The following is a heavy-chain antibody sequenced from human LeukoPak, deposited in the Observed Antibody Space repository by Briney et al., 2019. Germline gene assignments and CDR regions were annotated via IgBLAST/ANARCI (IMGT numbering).Heavy chain of an antibody. D-gene: IGHD3-22*01. Sequence: GGSLRLSCAASGFTFRSYAMSWVRQAPGKGLEWVSVISGSGGSTYNADSVKGRFTISRDNSKNTLYLQMNSLRAEDTAVYYCARDQLPYYYDSSGYPDYWGQGTLVTVSS. V-gene: IGHV3-23*01. CDR2: ISGSGGST. CDR1: GFTFRSYA. J-gene: IGHJ4*02. CDR3: ARDQLPYYYDSSGYPDY.